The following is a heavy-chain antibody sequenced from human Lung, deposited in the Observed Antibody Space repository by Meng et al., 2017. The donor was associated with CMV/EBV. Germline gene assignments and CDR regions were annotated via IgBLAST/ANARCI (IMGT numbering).Heavy chain of an antibody. D-gene: IGHD1-26*01. V-gene: IGHV3-7*01. CDR2: IKEDGSEK. Sequence: GESLKISCAASGFTLSSYWMSWVRQAPGKGLEWVANIKEDGSEKYYVDSVKGRFTISRDSAKNSLYVQMNSLRGEDTAVYYCARAYRAIDYWGQGTLVTVSS. CDR1: GFTLSSYW. J-gene: IGHJ4*02. CDR3: ARAYRAIDY.